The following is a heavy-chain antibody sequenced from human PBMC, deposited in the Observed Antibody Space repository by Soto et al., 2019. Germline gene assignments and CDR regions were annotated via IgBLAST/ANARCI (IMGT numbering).Heavy chain of an antibody. CDR3: ARVERITMVRGVR. Sequence: PGGSLRLSCAASRFTFSSYAMHWVRQAPGKGLEYVSAINTNGGATYYADSVKGRFTISRDNAKSSLYLQMNSLIVDDTAVYYCARVERITMVRGVRWGRGTLVTVSS. V-gene: IGHV3-64*04. D-gene: IGHD3-10*01. CDR1: RFTFSSYA. CDR2: INTNGGAT. J-gene: IGHJ4*02.